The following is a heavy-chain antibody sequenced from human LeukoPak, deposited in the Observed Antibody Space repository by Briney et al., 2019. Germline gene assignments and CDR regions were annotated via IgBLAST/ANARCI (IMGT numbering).Heavy chain of an antibody. V-gene: IGHV3-48*03. CDR1: GFAFGNYE. D-gene: IGHD1-14*01. CDR3: RMEAGFGDNWSDP. J-gene: IGHJ5*02. Sequence: PGGSLRLSCAASGFAFGNYEMNWVRQAPGKGLEWLSYISNSGDNVYYADSVKGRFTISRDNAQNSLYLQMNSLRAEDTALYYRRMEAGFGDNWSDPWGQGTLVTSPQ. CDR2: ISNSGDNV.